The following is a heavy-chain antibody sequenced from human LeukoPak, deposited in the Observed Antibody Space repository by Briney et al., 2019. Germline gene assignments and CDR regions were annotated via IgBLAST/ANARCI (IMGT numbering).Heavy chain of an antibody. CDR3: ARGSYSSSSSLHYYYFYYMDV. J-gene: IGHJ6*03. Sequence: ASVKVSCKASGYTFTSYDINWVRQAPGQGLKWMGGIIPIFATANYAQNFQGRVTITADESTSTAYLELSSLRSEDTAVYYCARGSYSSSSSLHYYYFYYMDVWGNGTTVTVSS. CDR2: IIPIFATA. V-gene: IGHV1-69*01. CDR1: GYTFTSYD. D-gene: IGHD6-6*01.